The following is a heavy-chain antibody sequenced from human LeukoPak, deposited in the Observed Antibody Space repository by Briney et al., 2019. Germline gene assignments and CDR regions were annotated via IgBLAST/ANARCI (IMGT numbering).Heavy chain of an antibody. J-gene: IGHJ4*02. V-gene: IGHV3-33*01. CDR2: IWYDGSNK. CDR1: GFTFSSYG. CDR3: ARGGFRGYSYDTTDY. Sequence: PGGSLRLSCAASGFTFSSYGMHWVRQAPGKGLEWVAVIWYDGSNKYYADSVKGRFTISRDNSKNTLYLQMNSLRAEDTAVYYCARGGFRGYSYDTTDYWGQGTLVTVSS. D-gene: IGHD5-18*01.